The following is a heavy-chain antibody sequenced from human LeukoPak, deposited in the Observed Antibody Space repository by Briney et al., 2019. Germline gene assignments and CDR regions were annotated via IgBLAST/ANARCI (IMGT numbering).Heavy chain of an antibody. V-gene: IGHV3-23*01. Sequence: PGGSLRLSCAASKFTLSSYGMNWVRQAPGKGLEWVSAISGSGGSTYYADSVKGRFTISRDNSKNTLYLQMNSLRAEDTAVYYCAKYGYYYGNDAFDIWGQGTMVTVSS. CDR1: KFTLSSYG. D-gene: IGHD3-10*01. J-gene: IGHJ3*02. CDR3: AKYGYYYGNDAFDI. CDR2: ISGSGGST.